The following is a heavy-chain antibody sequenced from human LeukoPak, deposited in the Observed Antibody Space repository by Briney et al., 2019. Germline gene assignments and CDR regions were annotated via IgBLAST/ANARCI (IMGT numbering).Heavy chain of an antibody. CDR2: ISRSGGTT. Sequence: GGSLRLSCAASGFTFSSYDMTWVRQTPGKGLEWVALISRSGGTTYYAASVKGRFTISRENSKNTLYLQMNSLRAEDTAEYYCAKRGGTESFYYYYYMDVWGKGTTVTVSS. CDR3: AKRGGTESFYYYYYMDV. J-gene: IGHJ6*03. V-gene: IGHV3-23*01. CDR1: GFTFSSYD. D-gene: IGHD2-15*01.